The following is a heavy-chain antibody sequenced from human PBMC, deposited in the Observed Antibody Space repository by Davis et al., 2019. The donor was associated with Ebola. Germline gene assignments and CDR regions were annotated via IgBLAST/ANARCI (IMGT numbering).Heavy chain of an antibody. CDR3: ARVHDYYDSSGYLDY. Sequence: AASVKVSCKASGGTFSSYAISWVRQAPGQGLEWMGGIIPIFGTANYAQKFQGRVTITADESTSTAYMELSSLRSEDTAVYYCARVHDYYDSSGYLDYWGQGTLVTVSS. J-gene: IGHJ4*02. CDR2: IIPIFGTA. V-gene: IGHV1-69*13. CDR1: GGTFSSYA. D-gene: IGHD3-22*01.